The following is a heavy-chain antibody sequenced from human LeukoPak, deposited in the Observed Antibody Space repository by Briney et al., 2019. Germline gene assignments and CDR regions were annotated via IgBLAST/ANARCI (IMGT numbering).Heavy chain of an antibody. Sequence: GGSLRLSCAVSGFAFSDYGMHWVRQAPGKGLEWVAVISYDGSNKYYADSLKGRFTISRDNSKNTLYLQMNSLRAEDTAMYYCAKDYPSYSGSSRGYFDYWGQGTLVTVSS. CDR3: AKDYPSYSGSSRGYFDY. CDR1: GFAFSDYG. J-gene: IGHJ4*02. V-gene: IGHV3-30*18. D-gene: IGHD1-26*01. CDR2: ISYDGSNK.